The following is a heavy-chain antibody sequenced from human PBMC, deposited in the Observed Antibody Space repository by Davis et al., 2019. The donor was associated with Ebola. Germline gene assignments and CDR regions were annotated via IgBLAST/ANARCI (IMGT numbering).Heavy chain of an antibody. CDR3: AGGGRSWGSAGFDY. V-gene: IGHV3-30*03. D-gene: IGHD1-26*01. J-gene: IGHJ4*02. Sequence: GESPKISCAASGFTFSNYWLNRLRQAPGKGLEWVAVISYDGSNKYYADSVKGRVIISRDNSKNTLYMQMNSLRAEDTAVNYGAGGGRSWGSAGFDYWGQGTLVTDSS. CDR1: GFTFSNYW. CDR2: ISYDGSNK.